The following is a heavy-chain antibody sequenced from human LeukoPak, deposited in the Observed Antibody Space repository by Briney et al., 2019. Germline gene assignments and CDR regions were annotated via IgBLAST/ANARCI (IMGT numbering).Heavy chain of an antibody. J-gene: IGHJ3*02. V-gene: IGHV4-59*01. CDR3: ARYRSGGFGEYNGAFDI. CDR1: GGSISSYY. Sequence: SETLSLTCTVSGGSISSYYWSWIRQPPGKGLEWIGYIYYSGSTNYNPSLKSRVTISVDTSKNQFSLKLSSVTAADTAVYYCARYRSGGFGEYNGAFDIWGQGTMVTVSS. CDR2: IYYSGST. D-gene: IGHD3-10*01.